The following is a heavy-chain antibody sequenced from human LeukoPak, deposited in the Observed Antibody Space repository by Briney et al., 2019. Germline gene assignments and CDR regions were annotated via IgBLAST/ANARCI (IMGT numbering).Heavy chain of an antibody. CDR1: GYRFTSYW. Sequence: GESLKISCKGSGYRFTSYWIGWVRQMPGKGLEWMGIIFLGDSATRYSPSFQGQVTISGDKSNSTAYLQWSSLKASDTAMYYCARLQSGGGIDIWGQGTMVTVSS. J-gene: IGHJ3*02. V-gene: IGHV5-51*01. CDR2: IFLGDSAT. D-gene: IGHD2-15*01. CDR3: ARLQSGGGIDI.